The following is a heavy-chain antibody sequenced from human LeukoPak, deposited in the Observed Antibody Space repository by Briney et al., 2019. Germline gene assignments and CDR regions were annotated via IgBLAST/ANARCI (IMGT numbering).Heavy chain of an antibody. Sequence: GASVKVSCKASGYTFTSYYMHWVRQAPGQGLEWMGIINPSGGSTSYAQKFQGRVTMTRGTSTSTVYMELSSLRSEDTAVYYCARTENWNRRFYYCYGMDVWGQGTTVTVSS. J-gene: IGHJ6*02. D-gene: IGHD1-1*01. CDR2: INPSGGST. CDR3: ARTENWNRRFYYCYGMDV. CDR1: GYTFTSYY. V-gene: IGHV1-46*01.